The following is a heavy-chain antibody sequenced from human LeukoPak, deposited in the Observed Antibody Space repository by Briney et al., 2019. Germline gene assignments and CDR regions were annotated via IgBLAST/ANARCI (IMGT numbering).Heavy chain of an antibody. V-gene: IGHV3-23*01. CDR1: GFIFSSYA. Sequence: AGGSLRLSCAASGFIFSSYAMSWVRQAPGKGLEWVSAISGSGGSTYYADSVKGRFTISRDNSKNTLYLQMNSLRAEDTAVYYCAKDRGVGYYDSSGYSYFDYWGQGTLVTVSS. J-gene: IGHJ4*02. CDR2: ISGSGGST. CDR3: AKDRGVGYYDSSGYSYFDY. D-gene: IGHD3-22*01.